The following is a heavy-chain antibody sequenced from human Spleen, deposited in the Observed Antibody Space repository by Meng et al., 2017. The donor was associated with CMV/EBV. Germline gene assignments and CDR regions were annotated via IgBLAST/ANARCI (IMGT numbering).Heavy chain of an antibody. D-gene: IGHD4-17*01. J-gene: IGHJ4*02. Sequence: CTFSGYSLTTGGVGVGWIRQPPGKALEWLALIYWDDDKRYSPSLKSRLTITKDTSNNQVVLTMTHMDPVDTATYYCAHHDYDDYRYDYWGQGTLVTVSS. V-gene: IGHV2-5*02. CDR2: IYWDDDK. CDR1: GYSLTTGGVG. CDR3: AHHDYDDYRYDY.